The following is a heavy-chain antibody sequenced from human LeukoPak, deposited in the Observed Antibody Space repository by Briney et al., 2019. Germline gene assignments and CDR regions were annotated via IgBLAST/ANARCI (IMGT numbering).Heavy chain of an antibody. CDR2: INPNSGGT. Sequence: AGGSLRLSCAASGFTFTGYYMHWVRQAPGQGLEWMGWINPNSGGTNYAQKFQGRVTMTRDTSISTAYMELSRLRSDDTAVYYCAREQFSSSFDSFDIWGQGTMVTVSS. V-gene: IGHV1-2*02. CDR1: GFTFTGYY. D-gene: IGHD6-13*01. CDR3: AREQFSSSFDSFDI. J-gene: IGHJ3*02.